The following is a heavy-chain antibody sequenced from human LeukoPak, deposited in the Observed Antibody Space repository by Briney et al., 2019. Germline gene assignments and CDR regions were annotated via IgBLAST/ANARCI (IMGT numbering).Heavy chain of an antibody. D-gene: IGHD2-15*01. CDR1: GGSFSGYY. J-gene: IGHJ5*02. V-gene: IGHV4-34*01. Sequence: SETLSLTCAVYGGSFSGYYWSWIRQPPGKGLEWIGEINHSGSTNYNPSLKSRVTISVDTSKNQFSLKLSSVTAADTAVYYCARDRGYCSGGSCYSFWFDPWGQGTLVTVSS. CDR2: INHSGST. CDR3: ARDRGYCSGGSCYSFWFDP.